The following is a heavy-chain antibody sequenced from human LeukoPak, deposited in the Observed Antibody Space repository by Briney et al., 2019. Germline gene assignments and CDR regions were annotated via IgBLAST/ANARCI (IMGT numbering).Heavy chain of an antibody. V-gene: IGHV1-18*01. CDR2: ISAYNGNT. Sequence: ASVKVSCKASGYTFTSYGISWVRQAPGQGLEWMGWISAYNGNTNYAQKLQGRVTMTTDTSTNTAYMELRSLRSDDTAVYYCARETYYYPSGTYEYWGQGTLVSVSS. CDR3: ARETYYYPSGTYEY. D-gene: IGHD3-10*01. CDR1: GYTFTSYG. J-gene: IGHJ4*02.